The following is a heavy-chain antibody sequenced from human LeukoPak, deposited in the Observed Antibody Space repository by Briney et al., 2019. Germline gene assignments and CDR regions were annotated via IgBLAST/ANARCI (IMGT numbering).Heavy chain of an antibody. D-gene: IGHD3-10*01. J-gene: IGHJ4*02. CDR3: ARTYGSGSYSGFAF. V-gene: IGHV3-74*01. Sequence: PGGSLRLSCAASGFTLSSYWMHWVRHAPGKGLVWVSRINSDGSSTTYADSVRGRFTISRDNAKNSVYLQMNSLRAEDTAVYYCARTYGSGSYSGFAFWGQGTLVTVSS. CDR1: GFTLSSYW. CDR2: INSDGSST.